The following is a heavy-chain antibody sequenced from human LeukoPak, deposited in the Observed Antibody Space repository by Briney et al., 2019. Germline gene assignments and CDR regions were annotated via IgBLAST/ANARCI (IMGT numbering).Heavy chain of an antibody. D-gene: IGHD1-1*01. Sequence: GGSLRLSCAASGFTVSSNYMSWVRQAPGKGLEWVSVIYSGGSAYYADSVKGRFTISRDNSKNTLYLQMNSLRAEDTAVYYCNDYYFDYWGQGTLVTVSS. CDR1: GFTVSSNY. J-gene: IGHJ4*02. V-gene: IGHV3-53*05. CDR3: NDYYFDY. CDR2: IYSGGSA.